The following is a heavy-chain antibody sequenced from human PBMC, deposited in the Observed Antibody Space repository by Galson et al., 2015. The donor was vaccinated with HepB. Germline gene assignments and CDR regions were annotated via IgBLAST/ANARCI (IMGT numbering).Heavy chain of an antibody. Sequence: SVKVSCKASGYTFTSYYMHWVRQAPGQGLEWMGIINPSGGSTSYAQKLQGRDTMTRDTSTSTVYMELSSLRSEDTAVYYCAREVQQWLVPGRPITYNWFDPWGQGTLVTVSS. D-gene: IGHD6-19*01. CDR2: INPSGGST. V-gene: IGHV1-46*04. J-gene: IGHJ5*02. CDR1: GYTFTSYY. CDR3: AREVQQWLVPGRPITYNWFDP.